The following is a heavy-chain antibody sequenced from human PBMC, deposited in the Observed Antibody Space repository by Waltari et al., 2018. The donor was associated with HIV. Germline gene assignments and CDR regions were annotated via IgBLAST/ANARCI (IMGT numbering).Heavy chain of an antibody. V-gene: IGHV3-21*01. CDR1: GFTFSDYS. CDR3: TRFQDYYDSSGYDY. D-gene: IGHD3-22*01. Sequence: EVQLVESGGGLVKPGGSLKLSCPASGFTFSDYSLNWVRQAPGKGLEWVSSISSSSTYIYYADSVKGRFTISRDNAQNSLYLQMNSLRAEDTAVYFCTRFQDYYDSSGYDYWGQGTLVTVSS. CDR2: ISSSSTYI. J-gene: IGHJ4*02.